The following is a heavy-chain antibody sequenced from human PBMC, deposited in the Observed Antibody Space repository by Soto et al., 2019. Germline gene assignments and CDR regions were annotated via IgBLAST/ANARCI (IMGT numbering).Heavy chain of an antibody. Sequence: GASVKVSCKASGYTFTDYYMHWVRQAPGQGLEWMGWINPSSGGTNYPQKFQGRVTMTRDTSITTAYMELRNLRSDDTAVYFCARDPTTVTLGYYYGVDVWGQGTSVTVSS. J-gene: IGHJ6*02. CDR3: ARDPTTVTLGYYYGVDV. CDR1: GYTFTDYY. V-gene: IGHV1-2*02. D-gene: IGHD4-17*01. CDR2: INPSSGGT.